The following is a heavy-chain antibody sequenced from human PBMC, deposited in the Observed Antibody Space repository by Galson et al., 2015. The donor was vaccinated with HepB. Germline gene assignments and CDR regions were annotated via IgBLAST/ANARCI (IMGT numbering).Heavy chain of an antibody. CDR3: ARVGGEWNDFWSGYRRYYYYYMDV. V-gene: IGHV1-2*06. CDR2: INPNSGGT. CDR1: GYTFTGYY. J-gene: IGHJ6*03. D-gene: IGHD3-3*01. Sequence: SVKVSCKASGYTFTGYYMHWVRQAPGQGLEWMGRINPNSGGTNYAQKFQGRVTMTRDTSISTAYMELSRLRSDDTAVYYCARVGGEWNDFWSGYRRYYYYYMDVWGKGTTVTVSS.